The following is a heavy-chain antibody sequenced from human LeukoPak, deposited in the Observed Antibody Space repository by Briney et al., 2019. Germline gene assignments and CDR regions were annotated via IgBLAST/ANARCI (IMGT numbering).Heavy chain of an antibody. CDR3: ARDLTHCERYSSSCHDGGGYYYMDV. V-gene: IGHV4-39*07. CDR1: GGSISSSSYY. D-gene: IGHD6-13*01. J-gene: IGHJ6*03. CDR2: IYYSGST. Sequence: SETLSLTCTVSGGSISSSSYYWGWIRQPPGKGLEWIGSIYYSGSTYYNPSLKSRVTISVDTSKNQFSLKLSSVTAEDTAVYYCARDLTHCERYSSSCHDGGGYYYMDVWGKGTTVTVSS.